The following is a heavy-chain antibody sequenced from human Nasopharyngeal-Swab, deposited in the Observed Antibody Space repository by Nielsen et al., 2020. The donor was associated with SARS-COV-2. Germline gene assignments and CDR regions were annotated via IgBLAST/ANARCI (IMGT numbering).Heavy chain of an antibody. CDR2: IIPILGIA. J-gene: IGHJ5*02. D-gene: IGHD6-13*01. CDR3: ARDRGYSSSWYGGNWFDP. Sequence: SVKVSCKASGGTFSSYAISGVRQATEQGLEWMGGIIPILGIANYAQKFQGRVTITADKSTSTAYMELSSLRSEDTAVYYCARDRGYSSSWYGGNWFDPWGQGTLVTVSS. V-gene: IGHV1-69*10. CDR1: GGTFSSYA.